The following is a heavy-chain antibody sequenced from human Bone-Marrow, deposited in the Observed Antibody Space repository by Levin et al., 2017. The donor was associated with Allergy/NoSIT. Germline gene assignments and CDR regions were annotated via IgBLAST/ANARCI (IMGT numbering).Heavy chain of an antibody. CDR2: ISAYNGNT. CDR3: ARLIWFGELPQSGAPSYYYYYYYMDV. Sequence: GESLKISCKASGYTFTSYGISWVRQAPGQGLEWMGWISAYNGNTNYAQKLQGRVTMTTDTSTSTAYMELRSLRSDDTAVYYCARLIWFGELPQSGAPSYYYYYYYMDVWGKGTTVTVSS. D-gene: IGHD3-10*01. J-gene: IGHJ6*03. CDR1: GYTFTSYG. V-gene: IGHV1-18*01.